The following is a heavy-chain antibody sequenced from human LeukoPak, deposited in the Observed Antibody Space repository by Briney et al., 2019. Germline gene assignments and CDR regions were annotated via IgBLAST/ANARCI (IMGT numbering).Heavy chain of an antibody. J-gene: IGHJ4*02. Sequence: ASVKVSCKASGYTFTSYGISWVRQAPGQGLEWMGWISAYNGNTNYAQKLQGRVTMTTDTSTSTAYMELRRLRSDDTAVYYCARDYYAILTGYYNFDSWGQGTLVTVSS. CDR3: ARDYYAILTGYYNFDS. V-gene: IGHV1-18*01. D-gene: IGHD3-9*01. CDR2: ISAYNGNT. CDR1: GYTFTSYG.